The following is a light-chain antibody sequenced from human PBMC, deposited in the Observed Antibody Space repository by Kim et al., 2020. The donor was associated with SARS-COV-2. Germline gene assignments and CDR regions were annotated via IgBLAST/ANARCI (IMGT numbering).Light chain of an antibody. CDR1: QGISNY. J-gene: IGKJ4*01. CDR3: QKYNSAPLT. V-gene: IGKV1-27*01. Sequence: ASGGDRFTITCRASQGISNYLAWFQQKPGKVPKLLIYAASALRSGVPSRFSGSGSGTDFTLTISSLQPEDVATYYCQKYNSAPLTFGGGTKVDIK. CDR2: AAS.